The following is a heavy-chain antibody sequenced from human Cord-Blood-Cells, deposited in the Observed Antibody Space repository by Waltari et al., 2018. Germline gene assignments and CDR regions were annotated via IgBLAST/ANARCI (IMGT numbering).Heavy chain of an antibody. Sequence: QVQLVQSGAEVKKPGSSVKVSCKASGGTFSSYTISWVRQAPGQGLEWMRRIIPIRGIANYAQRFQGRVTITADKSTSTAYMELSSLRSEDTAVYYCARVNGDYNWFDPWGQGTLVTVSS. J-gene: IGHJ5*02. CDR1: GGTFSSYT. D-gene: IGHD4-17*01. V-gene: IGHV1-69*02. CDR3: ARVNGDYNWFDP. CDR2: IIPIRGIA.